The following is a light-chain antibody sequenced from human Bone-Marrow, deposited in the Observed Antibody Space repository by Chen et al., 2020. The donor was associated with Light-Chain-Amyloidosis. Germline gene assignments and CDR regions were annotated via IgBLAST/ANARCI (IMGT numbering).Light chain of an antibody. J-gene: IGLJ3*02. Sequence: SYVLTQPSSVSVAPGQTATIACGGNNIGSTSVHWYQQAPGTAPLLVVYDDSDRPSGIPERLSGSNSGNTATLTISRVEAGDEADYYCQVCDRSSDRPVFGGGTKLTVL. V-gene: IGLV3-21*02. CDR3: QVCDRSSDRPV. CDR1: NIGSTS. CDR2: DDS.